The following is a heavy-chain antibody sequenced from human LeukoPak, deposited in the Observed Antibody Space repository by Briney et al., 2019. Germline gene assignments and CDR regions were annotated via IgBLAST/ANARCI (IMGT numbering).Heavy chain of an antibody. CDR3: AREFSGYDFWSGYPPSPTFDY. D-gene: IGHD3-3*01. V-gene: IGHV1-2*02. Sequence: ASVKVSCKASGYTFTGYYMHWVRQAPGQGLEWMGWIKPNSGGTNYAQKFQGRVTMTRDTSISTAYMELSRLRSDDTAVYYCAREFSGYDFWSGYPPSPTFDYWGQGTLVTVSS. J-gene: IGHJ4*02. CDR1: GYTFTGYY. CDR2: IKPNSGGT.